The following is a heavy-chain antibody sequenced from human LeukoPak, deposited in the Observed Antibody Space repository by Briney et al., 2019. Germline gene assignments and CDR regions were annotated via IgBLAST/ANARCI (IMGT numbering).Heavy chain of an antibody. J-gene: IGHJ3*02. CDR2: MNPNSGNT. Sequence: ASVKVSCKASGYTFTSYDINWVRQATGQGLEWMGWMNPNSGNTGYAQKFQGRVTITRNTSISTAYMELSSLRSEDTAVYYCARAPYCSGGSCYSVFDAFDIWGQGTMVTVSS. CDR3: ARAPYCSGGSCYSVFDAFDI. V-gene: IGHV1-8*03. D-gene: IGHD2-15*01. CDR1: GYTFTSYD.